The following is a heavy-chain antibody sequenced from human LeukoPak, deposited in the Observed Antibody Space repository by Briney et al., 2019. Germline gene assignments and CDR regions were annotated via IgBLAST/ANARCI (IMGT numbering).Heavy chain of an antibody. CDR3: ARESPDYYGSGSSFDY. V-gene: IGHV3-66*01. J-gene: IGHJ4*02. CDR1: GFTFSSNY. D-gene: IGHD3-10*01. CDR2: IYSGGST. Sequence: GGSLRLSCAASGFTFSSNYMSWVRQAPGKGLEWVSVIYSGGSTYYADSVKGRFTISRDNSKNTLYLQMNSLRAEDTAVYYCARESPDYYGSGSSFDYWGQGTLVTVSS.